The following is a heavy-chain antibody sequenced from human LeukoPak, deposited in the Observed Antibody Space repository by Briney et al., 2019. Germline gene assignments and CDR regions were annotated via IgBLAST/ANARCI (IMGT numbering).Heavy chain of an antibody. J-gene: IGHJ4*02. V-gene: IGHV3-23*01. CDR2: ISGSGDNT. Sequence: QSGGSLRLSCAASGFTFSSHGMSWVRQAPGKGMEWVSTISGSGDNTYYADSVKGRFTISRDNAKNTLYLQMNSLRAEDTAVYYCAKTDSMIVVVISPGGYWGQGTLVTVSS. D-gene: IGHD3-22*01. CDR1: GFTFSSHG. CDR3: AKTDSMIVVVISPGGY.